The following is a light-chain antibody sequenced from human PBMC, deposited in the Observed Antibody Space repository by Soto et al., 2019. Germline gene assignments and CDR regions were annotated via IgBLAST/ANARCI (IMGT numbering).Light chain of an antibody. V-gene: IGLV2-8*01. CDR3: LSYADTAYV. J-gene: IGLJ1*01. Sequence: QSVLTQPPSASGSPGQSVTISCAGTSSDVGGYNYVSWYQQYPGKVPKLMIYEVSDRPSGVPDRLSGSKSGNTAFLTVSGLQAEAQADYYCLSYADTAYVFGTGTKLTVL. CDR1: SSDVGGYNY. CDR2: EVS.